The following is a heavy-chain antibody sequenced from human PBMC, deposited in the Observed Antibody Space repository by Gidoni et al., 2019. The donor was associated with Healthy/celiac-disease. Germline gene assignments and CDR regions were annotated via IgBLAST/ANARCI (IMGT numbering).Heavy chain of an antibody. CDR3: AREYDFWSGRNWFDP. D-gene: IGHD3-3*01. CDR2: LWYDGSNK. Sequence: GEGLEWVAVLWYDGSNKYYADTVKGRFTISRDNSKNTLYLQMNSLRAEDTAVYYCAREYDFWSGRNWFDPWGQGTLVTVSS. V-gene: IGHV3-33*01. J-gene: IGHJ5*02.